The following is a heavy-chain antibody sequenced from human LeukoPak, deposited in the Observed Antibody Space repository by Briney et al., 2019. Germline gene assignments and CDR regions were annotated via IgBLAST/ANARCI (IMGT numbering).Heavy chain of an antibody. CDR1: GFSFNSYA. CDR3: AKAAAERCASIKCYPFDS. CDR2: IIGPGGDT. J-gene: IGHJ4*02. D-gene: IGHD1-1*01. Sequence: GGSLRLPCTASGFSFNSYAMNWVRQAPGKGLEWVANIIGPGGDTYHAGSVRGRFTISRDNSKNTLYLQMSHLRVEDTALYYCAKAAAERCASIKCYPFDSWGQGTLVAVSS. V-gene: IGHV3-23*01.